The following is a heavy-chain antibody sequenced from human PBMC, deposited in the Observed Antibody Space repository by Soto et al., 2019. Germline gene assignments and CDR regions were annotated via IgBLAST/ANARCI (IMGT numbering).Heavy chain of an antibody. D-gene: IGHD6-19*01. V-gene: IGHV4-59*01. J-gene: IGHJ4*02. Sequence: ERRCRTGTVSGASSNSYYWSWIRQPPGKGLAWIGYVDYSGNSDSSPSLKSRVTISVDTSKKQVSLKLNSVTAADTAAYYCERNWFSVAGRFHFDYWGQGIPVTVSS. CDR2: VDYSGNS. CDR1: GASSNSYY. CDR3: ERNWFSVAGRFHFDY.